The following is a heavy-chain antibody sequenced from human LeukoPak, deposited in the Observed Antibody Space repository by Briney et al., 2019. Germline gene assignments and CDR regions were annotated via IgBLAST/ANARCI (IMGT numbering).Heavy chain of an antibody. D-gene: IGHD6-13*01. CDR1: GFSVSGYW. J-gene: IGHJ4*02. V-gene: IGHV3-7*01. Sequence: GGSLRLSCAGSGFSVSGYWMTWVRQAPGKGLEWVANIKQDGSEKNYVDSVKARFTISRDNAENSLFLQMNNLRVEDTAVYYCAREWQGGIAAAGTRIEGDYWGQGTLVAVSS. CDR2: IKQDGSEK. CDR3: AREWQGGIAAAGTRIEGDY.